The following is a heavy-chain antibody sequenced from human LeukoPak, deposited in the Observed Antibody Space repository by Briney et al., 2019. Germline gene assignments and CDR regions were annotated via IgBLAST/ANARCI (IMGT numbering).Heavy chain of an antibody. D-gene: IGHD4-23*01. CDR1: GFTFSSYW. CDR2: INSDGSST. V-gene: IGHV3-74*01. J-gene: IGHJ3*02. Sequence: GGSLRLSCAASGFTFSSYWMHWVRQAPGKGLVWVPRINSDGSSTSYANSVKGRFTISRDNAKNTLYLQMNSLRAEDTAVYYCAREDDPDYGGNADAFDIWGQGTMVTVSS. CDR3: AREDDPDYGGNADAFDI.